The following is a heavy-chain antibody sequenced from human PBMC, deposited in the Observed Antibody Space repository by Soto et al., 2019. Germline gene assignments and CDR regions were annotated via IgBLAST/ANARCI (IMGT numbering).Heavy chain of an antibody. J-gene: IGHJ5*02. CDR1: GGSISSGDYY. CDR2: IYYSGST. D-gene: IGHD6-13*01. Sequence: QVQLQESGPGLVKPSQTLSLTCTVSGGSISSGDYYWSWIRQPPGKGLEWIGYIYYSGSTYYNPSLNSRVTISVDTSKNQFSLKLSSVTAAYTAVYYWARERPDGSRLDPWGQGTLVTVSS. V-gene: IGHV4-30-4*01. CDR3: ARERPDGSRLDP.